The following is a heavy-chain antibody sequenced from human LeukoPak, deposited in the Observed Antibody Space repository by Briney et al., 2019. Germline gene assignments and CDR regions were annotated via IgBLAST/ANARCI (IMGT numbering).Heavy chain of an antibody. V-gene: IGHV4-39*01. Sequence: KASETLSLTCTVSGGSISSSSDYWAWIRQPPGKGLEWIGSIYYSGSTYYNPSLKSRVTISVDTSKNQFSLKLSSVTAAGTAVYYCARAYGDYDYWGQGTLVTVSS. CDR1: GGSISSSSDY. CDR3: ARAYGDYDY. J-gene: IGHJ4*02. CDR2: IYYSGST. D-gene: IGHD4-17*01.